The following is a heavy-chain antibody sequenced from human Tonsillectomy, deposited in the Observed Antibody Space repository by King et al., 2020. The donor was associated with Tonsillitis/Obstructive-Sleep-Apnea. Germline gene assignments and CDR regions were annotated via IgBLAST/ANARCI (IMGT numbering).Heavy chain of an antibody. J-gene: IGHJ4*02. CDR3: AREQQLIPPLDY. D-gene: IGHD6-13*01. CDR1: GFTFSSYW. CDR2: MNQDGSER. V-gene: IGHV3-7*04. Sequence: VQLVESGGGLVQPGGSLRLSCAASGFTFSSYWMSWVRQAPGKGLEWVANMNQDGSERYYVDSVKGRCTISRDDAKNSLYLQLNSLRAEDTAVYYCAREQQLIPPLDYWGQGTLVIVSS.